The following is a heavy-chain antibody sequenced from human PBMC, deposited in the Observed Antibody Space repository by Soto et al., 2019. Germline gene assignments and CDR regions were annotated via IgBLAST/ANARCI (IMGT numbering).Heavy chain of an antibody. CDR1: GYTFTSYY. V-gene: IGHV1-46*03. CDR3: ARRHVDYGVWFDP. D-gene: IGHD4-17*01. CDR2: INPSGGST. J-gene: IGHJ5*02. Sequence: GASLKVSCKASGYTFTSYYMHWVRQAPGQGLEWMGIINPSGGSTSYAQKFQGRVTMTRDTSTSTVYMELSSLRSEDTAVYYCARRHVDYGVWFDPWGQGTLVTVSS.